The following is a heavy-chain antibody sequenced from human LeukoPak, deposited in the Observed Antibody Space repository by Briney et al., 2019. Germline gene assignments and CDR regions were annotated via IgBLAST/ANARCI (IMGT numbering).Heavy chain of an antibody. CDR3: ASRNYDY. D-gene: IGHD3-3*01. CDR2: IYYSGST. Sequence: SQTLSLTCTVSGGSISSYYWSWIRQPPGKGLEWIGYIYYSGSTNYNPSLKSRVTISVDTSKNQFSLKLSYVTAEGTAVYYCASRNYDYWGQGTLVTVSS. V-gene: IGHV4-59*01. J-gene: IGHJ4*02. CDR1: GGSISSYY.